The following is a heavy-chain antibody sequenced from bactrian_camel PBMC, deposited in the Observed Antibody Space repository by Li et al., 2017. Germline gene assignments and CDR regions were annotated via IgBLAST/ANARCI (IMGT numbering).Heavy chain of an antibody. V-gene: IGHV3-1*01. CDR1: GFNFDDTD. Sequence: VQLVESGGGVVQTGGSRRLSCIASGFNFDDTDRGWYRQAPGDECEPVSVMLRNGSVWYADQVKGRFIISQDNAKNTLYLQLNSLTREDSAMYYCTRETQWVGYHEFAEYWGQGTQVTVS. CDR2: MLRNGSV. J-gene: IGHJ4*01. CDR3: TRETQWVGYHEFAEY. D-gene: IGHD5*01.